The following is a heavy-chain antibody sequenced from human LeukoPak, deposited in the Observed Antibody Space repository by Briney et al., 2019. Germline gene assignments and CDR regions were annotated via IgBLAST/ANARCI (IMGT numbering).Heavy chain of an antibody. D-gene: IGHD2-2*01. CDR3: ARVTRSSSTTKLSWFDP. CDR2: IKPNSGGT. CDR1: GYTFTGYY. V-gene: IGHV1-2*02. J-gene: IGHJ5*02. Sequence: ASVKVSCKASGYTFTGYYMHWVRQAPGQGLEWMGWIKPNSGGTNYAQKFQGRVTMTRDTSISTAYMELSRLRSDDTAVYYCARVTRSSSTTKLSWFDPWGQGTLVTVSS.